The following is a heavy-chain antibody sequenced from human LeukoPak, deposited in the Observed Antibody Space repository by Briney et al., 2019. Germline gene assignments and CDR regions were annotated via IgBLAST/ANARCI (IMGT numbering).Heavy chain of an antibody. Sequence: SETLSLTCTVSGGSISSSSYYWGWIRQPPGKGLECIGSIYYSGSTYYNPSLKSRVTISVDTSKNQFSLKLSSVTAADTAVYYCARIPVALLTHYYYYGMDVWGQGTTVTVSS. CDR2: IYYSGST. CDR1: GGSISSSSYY. D-gene: IGHD4-23*01. V-gene: IGHV4-39*01. J-gene: IGHJ6*02. CDR3: ARIPVALLTHYYYYGMDV.